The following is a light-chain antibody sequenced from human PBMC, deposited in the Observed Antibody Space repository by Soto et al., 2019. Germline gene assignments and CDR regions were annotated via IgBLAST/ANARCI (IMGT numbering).Light chain of an antibody. V-gene: IGKV3-11*01. Sequence: EIVFTQSPPTLSLSPLERDTLSCRASQSVSSYLAWYQQKPGQAPRLLIYDASNRATGIPARFSGSGSGTDFTLTISSLETEDFAVYYCQQSSNWITFGQGTRLEI. CDR1: QSVSSY. J-gene: IGKJ5*01. CDR3: QQSSNWIT. CDR2: DAS.